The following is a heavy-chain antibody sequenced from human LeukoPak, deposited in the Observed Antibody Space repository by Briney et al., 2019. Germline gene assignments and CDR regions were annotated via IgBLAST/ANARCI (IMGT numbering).Heavy chain of an antibody. CDR3: ARRSTGWYYFDY. D-gene: IGHD6-19*01. CDR1: GYSFTSYW. J-gene: IGHJ4*02. Sequence: GESLKISCQGSGYSFTSYWIAWVRQMPGKGLEWMGIIYPGDSTTRYSPSFQGQVTISADKSISTAYLQWSSLKASDTAMYYRARRSTGWYYFDYWGQGTLLTVSS. CDR2: IYPGDSTT. V-gene: IGHV5-51*01.